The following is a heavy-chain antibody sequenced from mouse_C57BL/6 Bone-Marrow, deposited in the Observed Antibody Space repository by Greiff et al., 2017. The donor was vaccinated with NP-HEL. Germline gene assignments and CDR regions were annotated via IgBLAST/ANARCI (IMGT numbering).Heavy chain of an antibody. CDR2: IYPGNSDT. J-gene: IGHJ4*01. CDR3: LYYSNYGYYAMDY. CDR1: GYTFTSYW. Sequence: VQLKESGTVLARPGASVKMSCKTSGYTFTSYWMHWVKQRPGQGLEWIGAIYPGNSDTSYNQKFKGKAKLTAVTSASTAYMELSSLTNEDSAVYYCLYYSNYGYYAMDYWGQGTSVTVSS. V-gene: IGHV1-5*01. D-gene: IGHD2-5*01.